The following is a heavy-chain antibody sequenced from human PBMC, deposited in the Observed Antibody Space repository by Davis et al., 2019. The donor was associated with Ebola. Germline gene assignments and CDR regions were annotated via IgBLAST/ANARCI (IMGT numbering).Heavy chain of an antibody. CDR3: AKDLEFAMVTAISYF. CDR1: GFTFSSYA. CDR2: ISGSGGST. D-gene: IGHD2-21*02. J-gene: IGHJ4*02. V-gene: IGHV3-23*01. Sequence: PGGSLRLSCAASGFTFSSYAMNWVRQAPGKGLEWVSGISGSGGSTFYADSVKGRFTISRDNSKNTLYLQMNSLRAEDTAVYYCAKDLEFAMVTAISYFWGQGNQVTVSS.